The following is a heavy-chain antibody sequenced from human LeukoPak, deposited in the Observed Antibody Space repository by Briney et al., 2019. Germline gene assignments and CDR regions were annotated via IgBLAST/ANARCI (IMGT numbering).Heavy chain of an antibody. CDR1: GNSISSGDNY. J-gene: IGHJ4*02. CDR2: IYTSGST. D-gene: IGHD3-22*01. V-gene: IGHV4-61*02. CDR3: ARASYSYDINGWVPFDY. Sequence: SETLSLTCTVSGNSISSGDNYWSWIRHPAGKGLEWIGRIYTSGSTNYNPSLKSRVTISGDTSKNQFSLRLSSVTAADTAVYYCARASYSYDINGWVPFDYWGQGTLVTVSS.